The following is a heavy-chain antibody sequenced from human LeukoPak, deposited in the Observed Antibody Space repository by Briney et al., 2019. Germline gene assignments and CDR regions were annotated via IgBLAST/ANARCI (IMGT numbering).Heavy chain of an antibody. D-gene: IGHD3-10*01. CDR2: IYYSGST. Sequence: SETLSLTCTVSGGSISSYYWSWIRQPPGKGLEWIGYIYYSGSTNYNPSLKSRVTISVDTSKNQFSLKLSSVTAADTAVYYCARGSDYYGTGSYYNSFDYWGQGTLVTVSS. J-gene: IGHJ4*02. V-gene: IGHV4-59*01. CDR1: GGSISSYY. CDR3: ARGSDYYGTGSYYNSFDY.